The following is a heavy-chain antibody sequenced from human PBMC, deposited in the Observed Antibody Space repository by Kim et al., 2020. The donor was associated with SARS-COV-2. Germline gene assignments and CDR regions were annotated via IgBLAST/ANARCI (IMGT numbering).Heavy chain of an antibody. CDR3: ARVVRITIFGVVNHLYY. J-gene: IGHJ4*02. D-gene: IGHD3-3*01. CDR1: GGSISSGDYY. CDR2: IYYSGST. V-gene: IGHV4-30-4*01. Sequence: SETLSLTCTVSGGSISSGDYYWSWIRQPPGKGLEWIGYIYYSGSTYYNPSLKSRVTISVDTSKNQFSLKLSSVTAADTAVYYCARVVRITIFGVVNHLYYWGQGALFTVSS.